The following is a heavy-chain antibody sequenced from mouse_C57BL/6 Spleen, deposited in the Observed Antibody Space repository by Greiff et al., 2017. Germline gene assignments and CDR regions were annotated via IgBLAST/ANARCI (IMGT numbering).Heavy chain of an antibody. CDR1: GYSFTGYY. J-gene: IGHJ3*01. CDR2: INPSTGGT. CDR3: ASRAWFAY. Sequence: VQLQQSGPELVKPGASVKISCKASGYSFTGYYMNWVKQSPEKSLEWIGEINPSTGGTTYNQKFKAKATLTVDKSSSTAYMQLKSLTSEDSAVYDWASRAWFAYWGQGTLVTVSA. V-gene: IGHV1-42*01.